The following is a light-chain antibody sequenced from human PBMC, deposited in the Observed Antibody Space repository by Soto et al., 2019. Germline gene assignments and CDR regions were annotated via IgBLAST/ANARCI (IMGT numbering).Light chain of an antibody. CDR1: SSNIGSNY. Sequence: QSVVTQPPSAYGTPGQRVTISCSGSSSNIGSNYVYWYQQVPGTAPKLLIYRNNQRPSGVPDRFSGSKSGTSASLAISGLRSEDEADYYCAAWDDSLSGQVFGGGTKLTVL. J-gene: IGLJ2*01. CDR3: AAWDDSLSGQV. V-gene: IGLV1-47*01. CDR2: RNN.